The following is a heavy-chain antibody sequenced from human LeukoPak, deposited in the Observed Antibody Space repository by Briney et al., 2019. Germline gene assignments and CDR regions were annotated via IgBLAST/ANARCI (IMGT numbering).Heavy chain of an antibody. CDR2: IYYSGST. Sequence: SETLSLTCTVSGGSISSGGYSWSWIRQHPGKGLEWIGYIYYSGSTYYNPSLKGRVTISVDTSKNQFSLKLSSVTAADTAVYYCARVLWFGDTRDNWFDPWGQGTLVTVSS. CDR1: GGSISSGGYS. CDR3: ARVLWFGDTRDNWFDP. J-gene: IGHJ5*02. D-gene: IGHD3-10*01. V-gene: IGHV4-31*03.